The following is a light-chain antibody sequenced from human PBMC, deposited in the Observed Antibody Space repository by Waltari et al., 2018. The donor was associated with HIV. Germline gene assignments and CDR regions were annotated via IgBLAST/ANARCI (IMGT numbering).Light chain of an antibody. Sequence: QSVLTQPPSASETPGQTVTISCSGSSSNIGNNYVYWYQQFPGTAPKLLIYRTRQRPSGVPDRFSGSKSGASASLAISGVRSEDEDDYYCATWDNSLSGHVIFGGGTKLTVL. CDR2: RTR. CDR1: SSNIGNNY. V-gene: IGLV1-47*01. J-gene: IGLJ2*01. CDR3: ATWDNSLSGHVI.